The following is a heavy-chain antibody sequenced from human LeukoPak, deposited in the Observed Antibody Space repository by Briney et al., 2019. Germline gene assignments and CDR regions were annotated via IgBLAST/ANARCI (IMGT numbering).Heavy chain of an antibody. CDR3: TRGPWELLRFDY. D-gene: IGHD1-26*01. Sequence: GGSLRLSCTASGFTFGDYAMSWFRQAPGNGLEWVGFVRSKAYGGTTEYAASLKGRFTTSRDDSKSIAYLQMNSLKTEDTAVYYCTRGPWELLRFDYWGQGTLVTVSS. J-gene: IGHJ4*02. CDR2: VRSKAYGGTT. V-gene: IGHV3-49*03. CDR1: GFTFGDYA.